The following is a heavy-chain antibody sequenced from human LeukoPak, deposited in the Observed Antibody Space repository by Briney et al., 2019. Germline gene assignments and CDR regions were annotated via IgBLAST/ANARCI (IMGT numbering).Heavy chain of an antibody. CDR1: GFTFSSCA. CDR3: AKRGYDTSGYYGYFDY. J-gene: IGHJ4*02. Sequence: GGSLRLSCAASGFTFSSCAMSWVRQAPGKGLEWVSVISGSGGSTYYADSVKGRFTISRDNSNNTLDLQMNSLRAADTAVYYCAKRGYDTSGYYGYFDYWGQGTLVTASS. V-gene: IGHV3-23*01. CDR2: ISGSGGST. D-gene: IGHD3-22*01.